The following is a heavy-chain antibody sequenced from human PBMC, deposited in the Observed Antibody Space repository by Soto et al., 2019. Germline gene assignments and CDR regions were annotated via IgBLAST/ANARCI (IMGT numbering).Heavy chain of an antibody. D-gene: IGHD5-18*01. V-gene: IGHV3-23*01. CDR3: AQALRGHSYGWEAFDI. J-gene: IGHJ3*02. CDR2: ISGSGGST. Sequence: EVQLLESGGGLVQPGGSLRLSCAASGFTFSTYAMSWVRQAPGKGLEWISAISGSGGSTYYADSVKGRFTISRDNSKNTLYLQMNSLRADDPAVHYCAQALRGHSYGWEAFDILGQGTMVTVSS. CDR1: GFTFSTYA.